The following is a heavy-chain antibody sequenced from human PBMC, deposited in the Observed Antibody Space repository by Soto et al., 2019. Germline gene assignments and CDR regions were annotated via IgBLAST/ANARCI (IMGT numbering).Heavy chain of an antibody. J-gene: IGHJ4*01. CDR1: GLPLKDFG. Sequence: GGSLRLSVTFLGLPLKDFGFPGVRKPQGKGLDWVAIISHDGKNKLYADSVKGRFTVSRDNSRNTLYLQMTRLGSADTALYFCAKTATYFDDYHNTGYSSEDYWGRGTMVTVSS. CDR3: AKTATYFDDYHNTGYSSEDY. CDR2: ISHDGKNK. V-gene: IGHV3-30*18. D-gene: IGHD3-9*01.